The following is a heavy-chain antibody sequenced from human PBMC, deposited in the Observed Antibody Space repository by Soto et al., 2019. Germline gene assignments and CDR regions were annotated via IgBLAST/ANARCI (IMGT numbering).Heavy chain of an antibody. J-gene: IGHJ5*02. D-gene: IGHD5-12*01. V-gene: IGHV4-59*08. Sequence: SETLSLTCTVSGGSISSYYWSWIRQPPGKGLEWIGYIYYSGSTNYNPSLKSRVTISVDTSKNQFSLKLSSVTAADTAVYYCARQLATNWFDPWGQGTLVTVSS. CDR1: GGSISSYY. CDR2: IYYSGST. CDR3: ARQLATNWFDP.